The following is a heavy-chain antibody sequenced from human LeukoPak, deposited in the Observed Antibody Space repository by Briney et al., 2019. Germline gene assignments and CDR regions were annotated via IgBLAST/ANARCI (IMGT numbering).Heavy chain of an antibody. V-gene: IGHV4-34*01. J-gene: IGHJ4*02. CDR2: INHSGST. Sequence: PSETLSLTCAVYGGSFSGYYWSWIRQPPGKGLEWIGEINHSGSTNYNPSLKSRVTISVDTSKNQFSLKLSSVTAADTAVYYCARRPRSSGWLTIVLFDYWGQGTLVTVSS. CDR1: GGSFSGYY. CDR3: ARRPRSSGWLTIVLFDY. D-gene: IGHD6-19*01.